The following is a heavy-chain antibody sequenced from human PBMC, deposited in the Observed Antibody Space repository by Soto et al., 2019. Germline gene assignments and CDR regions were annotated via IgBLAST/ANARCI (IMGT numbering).Heavy chain of an antibody. CDR2: INPNSGGT. Sequence: ASVKVSCKASGYTFTGYYMHWVRQAPGQGLEWMGWINPNSGGTNYAQKFQGRVTMTRDTSISTAYMELSRLRSDDTAVYYCARERWLRSTFDYWGPGTLVTVSS. CDR3: ARERWLRSTFDY. V-gene: IGHV1-2*02. D-gene: IGHD5-12*01. CDR1: GYTFTGYY. J-gene: IGHJ4*02.